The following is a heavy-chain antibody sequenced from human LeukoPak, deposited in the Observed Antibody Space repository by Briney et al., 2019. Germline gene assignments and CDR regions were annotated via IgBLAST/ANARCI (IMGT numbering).Heavy chain of an antibody. D-gene: IGHD3-10*01. Sequence: GGSLRLSCAASGFTFSSYEMNWVRQAPGKGLEWVSYISSSGSTIYYADSVKGRFTISRDNAKNSLYLQMNSLRAEDTAVYYCARDQVVRGVNYWGLGTLVTVSS. CDR3: ARDQVVRGVNY. CDR1: GFTFSSYE. J-gene: IGHJ4*02. V-gene: IGHV3-48*03. CDR2: ISSSGSTI.